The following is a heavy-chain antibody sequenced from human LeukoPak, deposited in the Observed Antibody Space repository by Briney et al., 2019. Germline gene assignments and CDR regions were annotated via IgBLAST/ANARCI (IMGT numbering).Heavy chain of an antibody. Sequence: ASVKVSCKASGYTFTSYYMHWVRQAPGQGLEWMGIINPSGGSTSYAQKFQGRVTMTRDTSTSTVYMELSSLRSEDTAVYYCARVHMGFLGSSSWSRAGFDPWGQGTLVTVSS. V-gene: IGHV1-46*01. CDR3: ARVHMGFLGSSSWSRAGFDP. CDR1: GYTFTSYY. D-gene: IGHD6-13*01. J-gene: IGHJ5*02. CDR2: INPSGGST.